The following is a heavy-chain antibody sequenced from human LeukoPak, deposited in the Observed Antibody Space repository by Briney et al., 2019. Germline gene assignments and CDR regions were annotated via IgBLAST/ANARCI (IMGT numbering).Heavy chain of an antibody. V-gene: IGHV4-34*01. CDR2: INHSGRT. D-gene: IGHD2-15*01. Sequence: SETLSLTCAVYGGSFSGYYWSWIRQPPGKGLEWIGEINHSGRTNYNPSLKSRVTISVDTSKNQFSLKLSSVTAADTAVYYCARGREPFIVVVVAARYGMDVWGQGTTVTVSS. CDR1: GGSFSGYY. CDR3: ARGREPFIVVVVAARYGMDV. J-gene: IGHJ6*02.